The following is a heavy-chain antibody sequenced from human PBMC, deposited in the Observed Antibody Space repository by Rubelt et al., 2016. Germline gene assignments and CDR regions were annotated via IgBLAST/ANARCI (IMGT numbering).Heavy chain of an antibody. J-gene: IGHJ4*02. CDR1: GFSLSTRGVG. V-gene: IGHV2-5*01. CDR3: AHSRGIAARPADY. CDR2: IYWNDDE. D-gene: IGHD6-6*01. Sequence: QITLKESGPTLVKPTQTLTLTCTVSGFSLSTRGVGISWIRQPPGKALEWLALIYWNDDERYRPSLKSRVTITKETSRNQVVLTMTNMDPVDTATYYGAHSRGIAARPADYWGQGILVTVSS.